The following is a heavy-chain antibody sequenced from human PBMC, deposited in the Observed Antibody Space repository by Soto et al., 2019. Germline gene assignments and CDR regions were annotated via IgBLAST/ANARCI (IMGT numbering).Heavy chain of an antibody. CDR2: IYYSGST. J-gene: IGHJ4*02. CDR3: ATQYSSGWYGY. CDR1: GGSISSYY. Sequence: SETLSLTCTVSGGSISSYYWSWIRQPPGKGLEWIGYIYYSGSTNYNPSLKSRVTISVDTSKNQFSLKLSSVTAADTAVYYCATQYSSGWYGYWGQGTLVTVSS. D-gene: IGHD6-19*01. V-gene: IGHV4-59*08.